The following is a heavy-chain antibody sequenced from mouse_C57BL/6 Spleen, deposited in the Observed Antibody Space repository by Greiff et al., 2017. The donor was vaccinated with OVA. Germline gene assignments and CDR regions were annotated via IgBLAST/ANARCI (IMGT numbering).Heavy chain of an antibody. J-gene: IGHJ2*01. Sequence: EVMLVESGGGLVKPGGSLKLSCAASGFTFSSYAMSWVRQTPEKRLEWVATISDGGSYTYYPDTVKGRFTISRDNAKNNLYLQMSHLKSEDTAMYYCARAIDYYGSSYGDWGQGTTLTVAS. V-gene: IGHV5-4*03. D-gene: IGHD1-1*01. CDR2: ISDGGSYT. CDR1: GFTFSSYA. CDR3: ARAIDYYGSSYGD.